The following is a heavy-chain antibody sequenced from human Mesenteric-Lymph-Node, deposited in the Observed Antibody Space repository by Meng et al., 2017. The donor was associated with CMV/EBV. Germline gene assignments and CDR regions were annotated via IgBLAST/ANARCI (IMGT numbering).Heavy chain of an antibody. CDR1: YIFTNCA. CDR2: INTDNGST. D-gene: IGHD3-10*01. CDR3: ARVGDGSGSYLSWHFEL. Sequence: YIFTNCAMRWVRQAPGQRLEWMGWINTDNGSTKYSQKFQGRVTITRDTSASTAYMELSSLRSEDTAVYYCARVGDGSGSYLSWHFELWGRGTLVTVSS. V-gene: IGHV1-3*04. J-gene: IGHJ2*01.